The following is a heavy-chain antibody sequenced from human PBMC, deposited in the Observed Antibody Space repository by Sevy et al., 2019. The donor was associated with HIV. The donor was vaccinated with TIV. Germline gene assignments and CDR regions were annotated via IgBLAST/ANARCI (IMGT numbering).Heavy chain of an antibody. CDR2: ISSSSSYI. Sequence: GGSLRLSCAASGFTFSSYSMNWVRQAPGKGLEWVSSISSSSSYIYYADSVKGRFTISRDNAKNSLYLQMNSLRAEDTAVYYCARDEDSSGWYYYCWGQGTLVTVSS. CDR3: ARDEDSSGWYYYC. V-gene: IGHV3-21*01. D-gene: IGHD6-19*01. CDR1: GFTFSSYS. J-gene: IGHJ4*02.